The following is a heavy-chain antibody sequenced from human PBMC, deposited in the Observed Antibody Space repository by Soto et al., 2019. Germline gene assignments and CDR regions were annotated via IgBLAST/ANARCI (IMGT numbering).Heavy chain of an antibody. CDR3: ARDRVWFDP. CDR1: GGTLSSYA. J-gene: IGHJ5*02. CDR2: VIPIFGTA. Sequence: SVKVSCKASGGTLSSYAISWVRQAPGQGLEWMGGVIPIFGTANYTQKFQGRVTITADKSTSTAYMELSSLRSEDTAVYYCARDRVWFDPWGQGTLVTVSS. V-gene: IGHV1-69*06.